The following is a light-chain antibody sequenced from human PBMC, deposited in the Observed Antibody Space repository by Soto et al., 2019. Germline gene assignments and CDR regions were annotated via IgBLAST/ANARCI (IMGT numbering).Light chain of an antibody. V-gene: IGLV3-1*01. Sequence: SYELTQPPSVSVSPGQTASITCCGDKLGGKFVCWYQQKPGQSPVLVIYENYKRASGIPERFSGSDSGNTATLTISGTQAMDEADYYCQAWDSSTGVFGTGTKVTVL. CDR3: QAWDSSTGV. CDR1: KLGGKF. J-gene: IGLJ1*01. CDR2: ENY.